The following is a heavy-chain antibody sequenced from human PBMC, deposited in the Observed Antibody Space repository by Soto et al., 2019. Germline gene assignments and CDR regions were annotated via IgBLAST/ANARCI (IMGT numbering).Heavy chain of an antibody. CDR3: ARDPSGWELRSFDY. V-gene: IGHV3-33*01. D-gene: IGHD1-26*01. CDR2: IWYDGSNK. Sequence: QVQLVESGGGVVQPGRSLRLSCAASGFTFSSYGMHWVRQAPGKGLEWVAVIWYDGSNKYYADSVKGRFTISRDNSKNTLYLQMNSLRAEDTAVYYCARDPSGWELRSFDYWGQGTLVTVSS. CDR1: GFTFSSYG. J-gene: IGHJ4*02.